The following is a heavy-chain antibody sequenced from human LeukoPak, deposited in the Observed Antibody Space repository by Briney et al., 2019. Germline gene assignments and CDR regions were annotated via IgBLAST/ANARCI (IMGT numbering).Heavy chain of an antibody. D-gene: IGHD6-19*01. Sequence: SETLSLTCAVSGGSISSGGYSWSWIRQPPGKGLEWIGYIYHSGSTYYNPSLKSRVTISVDRSKNQFSLKLSSVTAADTAVYYCARGRAGSGWGNWGQGTLVTVSS. CDR1: GGSISSGGYS. CDR3: ARGRAGSGWGN. CDR2: IYHSGST. V-gene: IGHV4-30-2*01. J-gene: IGHJ4*02.